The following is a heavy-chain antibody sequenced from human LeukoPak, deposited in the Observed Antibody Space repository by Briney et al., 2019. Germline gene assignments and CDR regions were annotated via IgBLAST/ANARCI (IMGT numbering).Heavy chain of an antibody. CDR2: ITGSGGST. Sequence: GGSLRLSCAASGFTFSSYAMSWVRQAPGKGLEWVSGITGSGGSTYYADSVKGRFTISRDNSKNTMYLQMNSLRAEDTAVYYCANGGSIAAATPLDYWGQGTLVTVSS. V-gene: IGHV3-23*01. CDR1: GFTFSSYA. J-gene: IGHJ4*02. CDR3: ANGGSIAAATPLDY. D-gene: IGHD6-25*01.